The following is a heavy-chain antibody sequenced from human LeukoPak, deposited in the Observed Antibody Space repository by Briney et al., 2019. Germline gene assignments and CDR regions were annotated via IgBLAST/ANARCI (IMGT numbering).Heavy chain of an antibody. CDR1: GFTFSSYA. CDR3: AGGQLGLDDAFDI. CDR2: ISGSGGST. D-gene: IGHD7-27*01. Sequence: PGGSLRLSCAASGFTFSSYAMSWVRQAPGKGLEWVSAISGSGGSTYYADSVKGRFTISRDNSKNTLYLQMNSLRAEDTAVYYCAGGQLGLDDAFDIWGQGTMVTVSS. V-gene: IGHV3-23*01. J-gene: IGHJ3*02.